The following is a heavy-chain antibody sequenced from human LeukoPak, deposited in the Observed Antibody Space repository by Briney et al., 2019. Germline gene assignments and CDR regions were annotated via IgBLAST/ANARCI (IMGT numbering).Heavy chain of an antibody. J-gene: IGHJ4*02. Sequence: ASVKVSCKTSGGTFNNSAISWVRQAPGQGLEWLGGIMPLFGTAGYAQKFQGRVTITKDESTRTVYLELTSLTSDDTAVYYCARDDKLGDDYFDYWGQGTLVTVSS. D-gene: IGHD7-27*01. CDR2: IMPLFGTA. CDR3: ARDDKLGDDYFDY. V-gene: IGHV1-69*05. CDR1: GGTFNNSA.